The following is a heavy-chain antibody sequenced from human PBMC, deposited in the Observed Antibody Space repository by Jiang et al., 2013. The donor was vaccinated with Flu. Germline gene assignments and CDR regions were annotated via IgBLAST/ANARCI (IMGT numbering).Heavy chain of an antibody. CDR1: GGSFSGYY. D-gene: IGHD4-11*01. V-gene: IGHV4-34*01. J-gene: IGHJ6*02. CDR2: INHSGST. CDR3: ARGRTQRRYSNYADYYYGMDV. Sequence: LLKPSETLSLTCAVYGGSFSGYYWSWIRQPPGKGLEWIGEINHSGSTNYNPSLKSRVTISVDTSKNQFSLKLSSVTAADTAVYYCARGRTQRRYSNYADYYYGMDVWGQGTTVTVSS.